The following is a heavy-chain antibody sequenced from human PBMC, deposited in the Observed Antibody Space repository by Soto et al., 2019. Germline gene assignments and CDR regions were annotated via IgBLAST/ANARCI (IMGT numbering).Heavy chain of an antibody. CDR1: GFIFNSYG. D-gene: IGHD1-1*01. Sequence: QVQLVESGGGVVQPGRSLRLSCAASGFIFNSYGMHWVRQAPGKGLEWVAAISSDGTKIYYADSVKGRFTISRDNSKNTVYLHMNSLTAEDTAVSYCARVPWNLAHGHELDYWGQGILVTVSS. J-gene: IGHJ4*02. CDR3: ARVPWNLAHGHELDY. V-gene: IGHV3-30*03. CDR2: ISSDGTKI.